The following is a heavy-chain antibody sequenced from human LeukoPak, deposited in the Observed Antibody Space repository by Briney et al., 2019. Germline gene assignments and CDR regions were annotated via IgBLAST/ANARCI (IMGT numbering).Heavy chain of an antibody. Sequence: AGGSLRLSCAASGFTFSSYEMNWVRQAPGKGLEWVSYISSSGSTIYYADSVKGRFTISRDNSKNTLYLQMNSLRAEDTAVYYCAKDQLNRFCSGGSCSITHDSWGQGTLVTVAS. J-gene: IGHJ4*02. D-gene: IGHD2-15*01. CDR2: ISSSGSTI. CDR3: AKDQLNRFCSGGSCSITHDS. V-gene: IGHV3-48*03. CDR1: GFTFSSYE.